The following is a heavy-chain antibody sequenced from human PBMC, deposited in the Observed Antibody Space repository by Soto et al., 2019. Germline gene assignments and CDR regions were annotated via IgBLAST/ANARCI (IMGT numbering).Heavy chain of an antibody. D-gene: IGHD3-3*01. CDR2: ISGSGGST. Sequence: EVQLLESGGGFVQPGGSLRLSCAASGFTFNSYAMSWVRQAPGKGLQWVSAISGSGGSTYYADSVRGRFTISRDNSKNTLYLQMRTLSADDTAVYYCAKDRQLEFPYNCPDPWGQGTLVTVSS. CDR3: AKDRQLEFPYNCPDP. CDR1: GFTFNSYA. J-gene: IGHJ5*02. V-gene: IGHV3-23*01.